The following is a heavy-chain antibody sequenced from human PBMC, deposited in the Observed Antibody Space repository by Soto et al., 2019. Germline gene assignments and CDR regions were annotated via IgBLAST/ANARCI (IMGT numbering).Heavy chain of an antibody. D-gene: IGHD6-13*01. CDR2: IYYTGST. CDR1: GGSISNYY. Sequence: PSETLSLTCTVSGGSISNYYWSWIRQPPGMGLEWIGYIYYTGSTNYNPSLKSRVTISVDTSKNQFSLKLSSVTAADTAVYYCARVRSSCYLGMDVWGQGTTVTVSS. J-gene: IGHJ6*02. CDR3: ARVRSSCYLGMDV. V-gene: IGHV4-59*01.